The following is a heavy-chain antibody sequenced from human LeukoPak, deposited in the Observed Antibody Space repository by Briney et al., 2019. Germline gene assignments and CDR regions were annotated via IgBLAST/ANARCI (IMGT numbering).Heavy chain of an antibody. Sequence: SETLSLTCTVSGYSISSGYYWGWIRQPPGKGLEWIGSIYHSGSTYYNPSLKSRVTISVDTSKNQFSLKLSSVTAADTAVYYCARLEGRYGSGSYSILWGQGTLVTVSS. J-gene: IGHJ1*01. CDR3: ARLEGRYGSGSYSIL. CDR1: GYSISSGYY. V-gene: IGHV4-38-2*02. CDR2: IYHSGST. D-gene: IGHD3-10*01.